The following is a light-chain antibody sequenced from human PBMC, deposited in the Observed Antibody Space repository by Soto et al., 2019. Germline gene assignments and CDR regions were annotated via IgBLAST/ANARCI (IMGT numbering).Light chain of an antibody. Sequence: QLVLTQSSSASASLGSSVKLTCTLSSGHNNYIIAWHQQQPGKAPRYLMKLEGSGSYNKGSGVPDRFSGSSSGADRYLTISNLQSEDEADYSCETLDSNTEVFGGGTKVTVL. J-gene: IGLJ2*01. CDR2: LEGSGSY. CDR1: SGHNNYI. V-gene: IGLV4-60*03. CDR3: ETLDSNTEV.